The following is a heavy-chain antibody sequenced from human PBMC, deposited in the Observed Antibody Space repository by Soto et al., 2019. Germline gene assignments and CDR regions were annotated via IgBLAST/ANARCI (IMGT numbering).Heavy chain of an antibody. CDR2: ISDTGINT. D-gene: IGHD6-13*01. Sequence: GGSLRLSCAVSGFTFSSYAMTWVRQAPGKGLEWVSVISDTGINTYYADSVKGRFTISRDNSKNTLYLQLNSVRAEDTAVYYCAKDTWKSSSWLPTTTDNWGQGTLVTV. CDR1: GFTFSSYA. CDR3: AKDTWKSSSWLPTTTDN. J-gene: IGHJ4*02. V-gene: IGHV3-23*01.